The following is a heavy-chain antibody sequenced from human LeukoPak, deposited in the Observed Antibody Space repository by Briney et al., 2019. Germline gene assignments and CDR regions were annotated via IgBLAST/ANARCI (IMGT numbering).Heavy chain of an antibody. CDR2: ISWNSRSI. D-gene: IGHD5-18*01. J-gene: IGHJ6*02. Sequence: GGSLRLSCAASGFTFDDYAMHWVLQAPGKGLEWVSGISWNSRSIGYADSVKGRFTISRDNAKNSLYLQMNSLRPEDTALYYCAKDISPGVTKGMDVWGQGTTVTVSS. CDR3: AKDISPGVTKGMDV. CDR1: GFTFDDYA. V-gene: IGHV3-9*01.